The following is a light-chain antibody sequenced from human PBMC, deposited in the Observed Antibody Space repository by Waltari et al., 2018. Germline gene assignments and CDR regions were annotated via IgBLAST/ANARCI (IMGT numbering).Light chain of an antibody. CDR2: GAS. CDR1: QSVTRA. J-gene: IGKJ1*01. V-gene: IGKV3-11*01. Sequence: EIVLTQSLATLSLFPGESATRSCRTSQSVTRALAWYQQKPGQAPRLLIYGASNRATGIPDRFSGSGSGTDFSLTISSLEPEDFAVYYCQHYLRLPVTFGQGTKVEVK. CDR3: QHYLRLPVT.